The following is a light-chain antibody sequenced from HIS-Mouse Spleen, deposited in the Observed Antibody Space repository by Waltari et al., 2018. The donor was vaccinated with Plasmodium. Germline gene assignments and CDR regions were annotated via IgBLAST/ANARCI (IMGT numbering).Light chain of an antibody. CDR2: QVS. CDR1: KLGDKY. J-gene: IGLJ1*01. Sequence: SYELTRPPSVSVSPGQTASITCSGDKLGDKYACWYQQKPGQSPVLVIYQVSKRPSGIPERFSGSNSGNTATLTISGTQAMDEADYYCQAWDSSTDYVFGTGTKVTVL. CDR3: QAWDSSTDYV. V-gene: IGLV3-1*01.